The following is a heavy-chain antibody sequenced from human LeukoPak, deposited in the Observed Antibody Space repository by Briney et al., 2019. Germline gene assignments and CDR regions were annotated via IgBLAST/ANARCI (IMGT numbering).Heavy chain of an antibody. CDR2: ISGSGGST. CDR1: GFTFSTYG. Sequence: GGSLRLSCAVSGFTFSTYGMSWVRQGPGKGLEWVSAISGSGGSTYYADSVKGRFTISRDNSKNTLYLQMNSLRAEDTAVYYCAKEGLINDYWGQGTLVTVSS. CDR3: AKEGLINDY. V-gene: IGHV3-23*01. J-gene: IGHJ4*02.